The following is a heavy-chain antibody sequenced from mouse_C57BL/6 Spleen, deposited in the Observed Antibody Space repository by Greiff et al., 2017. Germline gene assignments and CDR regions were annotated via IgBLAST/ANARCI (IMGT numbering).Heavy chain of an antibody. J-gene: IGHJ4*01. CDR3: ARPGDDAMDD. D-gene: IGHD3-3*01. Sequence: VQLQQSGAELVRPGTSVKVSCKASGYAFTNYLIEWVKQRPGQGLEWIGVINPGSGGTNYNEKFKGKATLTADKSSSTAYMQLSSLTSEDSAVYFGARPGDDAMDDWGQGTSVTVSS. V-gene: IGHV1-54*01. CDR2: INPGSGGT. CDR1: GYAFTNYL.